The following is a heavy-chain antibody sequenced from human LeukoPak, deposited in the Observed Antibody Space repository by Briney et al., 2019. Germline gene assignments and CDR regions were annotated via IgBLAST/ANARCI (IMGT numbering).Heavy chain of an antibody. CDR2: IYYSGST. J-gene: IGHJ5*02. Sequence: SETLSLTCTVSGGSISSANFYWGWIRQPPGKGLDWIGSIYYSGSTYYNSSLKSRATISVATSKNQFSLKLSSMTAADTAVYYCARLLLSAGWFDPWGQGTLVTVSS. CDR1: GGSISSANFY. D-gene: IGHD2/OR15-2a*01. CDR3: ARLLLSAGWFDP. V-gene: IGHV4-39*01.